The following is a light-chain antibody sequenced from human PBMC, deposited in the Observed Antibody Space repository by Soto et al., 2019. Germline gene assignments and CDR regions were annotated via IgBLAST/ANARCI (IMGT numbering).Light chain of an antibody. J-gene: IGKJ1*01. CDR3: KRSDRSPPT. V-gene: IGKV1-39*01. CDR2: AAS. Sequence: DIQMTQSPSSLSASVEDRVIITCRASQSISNHLNWYQQKPGKAPKLLIFAASSLQSAVPSRFSGSRSGQDFTLALSRLQHEDFATYYCKRSDRSPPTLGRGTKEEIK. CDR1: QSISNH.